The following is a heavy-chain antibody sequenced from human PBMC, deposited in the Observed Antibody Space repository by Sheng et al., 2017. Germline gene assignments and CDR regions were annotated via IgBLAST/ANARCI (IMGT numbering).Heavy chain of an antibody. CDR3: ARLVHSNYADF. J-gene: IGHJ4*02. V-gene: IGHV4-38-2*01. CDR2: YTLVATP. CDR1: GYSISSGFY. Sequence: QVQLQESGPRLVGPSETLSLTCAVSGYSISSGFYWGWIRQTPQRGLGMDWAVYTLVATPTTTRRLTXRVSLSXDTSKNHFSLALTSVTAADTATYYCARLVHSNYADFWGQGDPGHRSPQ. D-gene: IGHD2-2*01.